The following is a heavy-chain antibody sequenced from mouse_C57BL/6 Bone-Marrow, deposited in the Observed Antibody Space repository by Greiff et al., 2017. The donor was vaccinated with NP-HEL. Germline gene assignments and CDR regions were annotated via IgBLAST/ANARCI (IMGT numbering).Heavy chain of an antibody. D-gene: IGHD3-2*02. CDR3: ARDSSSGFFAY. J-gene: IGHJ3*01. V-gene: IGHV1-50*01. CDR2: IDPSDSYT. CDR1: GYTFTSYW. Sequence: VQLQQPGAELVKPGASVKLSCKASGYTFTSYWMQWVKQRPGQGLEWIGEIDPSDSYTNYNQKFKGKATLTVDTSSSTAYMQLSSLTSEDSAVYYCARDSSSGFFAYWGQGTLVTVSA.